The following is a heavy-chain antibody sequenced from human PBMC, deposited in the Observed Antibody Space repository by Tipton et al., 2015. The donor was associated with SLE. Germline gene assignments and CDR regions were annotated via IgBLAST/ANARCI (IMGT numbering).Heavy chain of an antibody. CDR1: GGSPHSPF. Sequence: TLSLTCTLSGGSPHSPFWNWFRQPAGKGLEWIGRLYIYGATSYNPSLQSRVTMSLDTSKNQFSLKLSSVTAADTAMYYCARDSAVNFWYFDLWGRGTLVTVSS. CDR2: LYIYGAT. V-gene: IGHV4-4*07. CDR3: ARDSAVNFWYFDL. J-gene: IGHJ2*01.